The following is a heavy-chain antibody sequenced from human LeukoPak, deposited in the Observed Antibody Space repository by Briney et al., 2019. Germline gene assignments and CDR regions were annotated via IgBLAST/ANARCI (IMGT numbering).Heavy chain of an antibody. V-gene: IGHV1-2*02. CDR2: INPDSGDT. CDR1: GYTFTGYY. Sequence: GASVKVSCKASGYTFTGYYLHWVRQAPRQGLEWMGWINPDSGDTNYLQKFQGRVTMTRDTSISTAYMELSRLNSDDTAVYYCTRDLLGGSGTFDPWGQGTLVTVSS. J-gene: IGHJ5*02. D-gene: IGHD3-10*01. CDR3: TRDLLGGSGTFDP.